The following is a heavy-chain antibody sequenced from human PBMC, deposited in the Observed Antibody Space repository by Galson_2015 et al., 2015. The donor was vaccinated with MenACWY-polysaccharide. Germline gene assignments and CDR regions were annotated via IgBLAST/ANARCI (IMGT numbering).Heavy chain of an antibody. D-gene: IGHD3-10*01. CDR3: ARRYRGFGELLYYYYGMDV. CDR1: GFTFSDYY. V-gene: IGHV3-11*01. Sequence: SPRLSCAASGFTFSDYYMSWIRQAPGKGLEWVSYISSSGSTIYYADSVKGRFTISRDNAKNSLYLQMNSLRAEDTAVYYCARRYRGFGELLYYYYGMDVWGQGTTVTVSS. CDR2: ISSSGSTI. J-gene: IGHJ6*02.